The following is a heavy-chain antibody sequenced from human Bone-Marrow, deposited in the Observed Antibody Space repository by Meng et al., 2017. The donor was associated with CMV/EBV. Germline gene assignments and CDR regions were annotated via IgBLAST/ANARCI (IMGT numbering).Heavy chain of an antibody. CDR2: IYSGGST. J-gene: IGHJ4*02. V-gene: IGHV3-53*01. Sequence: GGSLRLSCAASGFTVSSNYMSWVRQAPGKGLEWVSVIYSGGSTYYADSVKGRFTISRDNSKNTLYLQMNSLRAEDTAVYYCAKDFAIFGVVIIGVDYWGQGTLVTVSS. CDR1: GFTVSSNY. D-gene: IGHD3-3*01. CDR3: AKDFAIFGVVIIGVDY.